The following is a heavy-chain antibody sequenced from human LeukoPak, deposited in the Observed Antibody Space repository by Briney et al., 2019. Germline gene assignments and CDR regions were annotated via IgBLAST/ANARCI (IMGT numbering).Heavy chain of an antibody. Sequence: SETLFLTCTVSGGSISSGDYYWSWIRQPPGKGLEWIGYIYYSGSTYYNPSLKSRVTISVDTSKNQFSLKLSSVTAADTAVYYCAREIVVVPAAIRGNWFDPWGQGTLVTVSS. CDR3: AREIVVVPAAIRGNWFDP. CDR2: IYYSGST. J-gene: IGHJ5*02. D-gene: IGHD2-2*02. V-gene: IGHV4-30-4*01. CDR1: GGSISSGDYY.